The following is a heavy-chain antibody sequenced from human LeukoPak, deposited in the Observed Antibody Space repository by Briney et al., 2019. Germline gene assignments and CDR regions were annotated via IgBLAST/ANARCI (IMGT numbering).Heavy chain of an antibody. CDR3: ARGARGYSYGYFDY. J-gene: IGHJ4*02. D-gene: IGHD5-18*01. CDR1: GVTFSSYG. Sequence: GGSLCLSCAASGVTFSSYGMRWVRQPPGKGLEWVAVIWYDGSNKYYADSLKGRFTISRDNSKNTLYLQMNSLRAEDTAVYYCARGARGYSYGYFDYWGQGTLVTVSS. CDR2: IWYDGSNK. V-gene: IGHV3-33*01.